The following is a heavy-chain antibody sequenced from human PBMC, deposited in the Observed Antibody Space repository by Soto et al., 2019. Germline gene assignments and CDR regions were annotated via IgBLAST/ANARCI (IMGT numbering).Heavy chain of an antibody. Sequence: EVQLVELGGGLLQPGGSLRLSCAVSGSTFSNDWMHWVRQAPGKGLVWVSHINSDGSSTNYADFVKGRFTIARDNAKNTVYLQMNSLRAEDTAVYYCARDRSYSLDVWGQGTTVTVSS. CDR1: GSTFSNDW. CDR3: ARDRSYSLDV. J-gene: IGHJ6*02. CDR2: INSDGSST. V-gene: IGHV3-74*01.